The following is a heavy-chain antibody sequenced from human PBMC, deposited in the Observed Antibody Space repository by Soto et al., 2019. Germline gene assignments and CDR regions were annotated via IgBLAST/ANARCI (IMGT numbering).Heavy chain of an antibody. V-gene: IGHV1-24*01. J-gene: IGHJ4*02. Sequence: GASVKVSCKVAGHSLTDLSMHWVRQGPGRGLEWLGGFDPEEGEIIYAQNFQGRIRLTEDTSTDTAFMELNSLKSEDTAIYYCATTRTTYVYDFDFWGRGTLVTVSS. D-gene: IGHD3-16*01. CDR1: GHSLTDLS. CDR2: FDPEEGEI. CDR3: ATTRTTYVYDFDF.